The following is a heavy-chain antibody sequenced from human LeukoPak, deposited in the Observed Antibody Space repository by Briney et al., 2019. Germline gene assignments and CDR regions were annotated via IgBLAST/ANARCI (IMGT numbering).Heavy chain of an antibody. CDR2: MNPNSGNT. D-gene: IGHD3-22*01. Sequence: ASVKVSCKTSGYTFTSYDINWVRQATGQGLEWMGWMNPNSGNTGYAQKFQGRVTMTRNIFISTAYMELSSLRSEDTAVYYCARVEYISGYSHDYWGQGTLVTVSS. CDR3: ARVEYISGYSHDY. CDR1: GYTFTSYD. V-gene: IGHV1-8*01. J-gene: IGHJ4*02.